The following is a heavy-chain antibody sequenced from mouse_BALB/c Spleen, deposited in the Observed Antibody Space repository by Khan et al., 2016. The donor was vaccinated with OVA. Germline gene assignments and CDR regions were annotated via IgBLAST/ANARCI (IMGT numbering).Heavy chain of an antibody. Sequence: EVQLQESGGGLVQPGGSRKLSCAASGFTFSSFGMHWVRQAPEKGLEWVAYINSGSSTIYYADPVKGRFTISRDNPKNTLFLQMTSLRSEDTAMYYCARGNWAYWGQVTTLTVSS. D-gene: IGHD4-1*01. V-gene: IGHV5-17*02. J-gene: IGHJ2*01. CDR3: ARGNWAY. CDR2: INSGSSTI. CDR1: GFTFSSFG.